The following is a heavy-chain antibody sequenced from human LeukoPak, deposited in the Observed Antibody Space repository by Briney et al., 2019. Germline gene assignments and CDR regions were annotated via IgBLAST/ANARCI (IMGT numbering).Heavy chain of an antibody. V-gene: IGHV3-23*01. CDR3: AKVSCTGGTCSSFDY. J-gene: IGHJ4*02. Sequence: GGSLRLSCAASGFTFSSFVMSWVRQAPGKGLEWVSSISGRGVYKYYTDSVKGRFTISRDNSKNTLYVQMNSLGAEDTAVYYCAKVSCTGGTCSSFDYWGQGTLATVSS. CDR2: ISGRGVYK. CDR1: GFTFSSFV. D-gene: IGHD2-8*02.